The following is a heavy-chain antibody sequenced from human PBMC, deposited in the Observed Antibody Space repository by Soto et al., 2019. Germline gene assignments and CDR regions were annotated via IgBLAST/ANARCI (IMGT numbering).Heavy chain of an antibody. CDR1: GYTFTSYA. CDR2: INAGNGNT. CDR3: AEDSYYHDRTGYYIFDY. J-gene: IGHJ4*02. V-gene: IGHV1-3*01. Sequence: VKVSCKASGYTFTSYAMHWVRQAPGQRLEWMGWINAGNGNTKYSQKFQGRVTITRDTSASTAYMELSSLRAEDTAGYYCAEDSYYHDRTGYYIFDYWGQGTLVTVSS. D-gene: IGHD3-22*01.